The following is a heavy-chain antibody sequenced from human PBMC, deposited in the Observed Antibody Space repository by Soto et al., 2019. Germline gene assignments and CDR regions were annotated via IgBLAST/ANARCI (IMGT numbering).Heavy chain of an antibody. V-gene: IGHV4-59*01. CDR3: ARDGGIGHDAFDI. CDR1: GGSISSYY. D-gene: IGHD3-16*01. J-gene: IGHJ3*02. Sequence: QVQLQESGPGLVKPSETLSLTCTVSGGSISSYYWSWIRQPPGKGLEWIGYIYYSGSTNYNPSLKSRVTISVDTSKNQFSLKLSSVTAADTAVYYCARDGGIGHDAFDIWGQGTMVTVSS. CDR2: IYYSGST.